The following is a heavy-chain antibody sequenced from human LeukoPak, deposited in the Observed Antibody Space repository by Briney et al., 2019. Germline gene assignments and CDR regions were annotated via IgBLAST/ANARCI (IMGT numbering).Heavy chain of an antibody. Sequence: SVKVSCKASGGTFSSYAISWVRQAPGQGLEWMGGIIPIFGTANYAQKFQGRVTITADKSTSTAYMELSSLRSEDTAVYYCAVLGYYYDGSGTYFDYWGQGTLVTVSS. D-gene: IGHD3-22*01. CDR3: AVLGYYYDGSGTYFDY. V-gene: IGHV1-69*06. CDR2: IIPIFGTA. J-gene: IGHJ4*02. CDR1: GGTFSSYA.